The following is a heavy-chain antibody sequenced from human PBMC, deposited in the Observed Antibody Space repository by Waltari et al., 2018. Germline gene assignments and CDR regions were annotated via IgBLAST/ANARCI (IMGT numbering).Heavy chain of an antibody. CDR1: GFTFSSYA. CDR2: ISGSGGST. J-gene: IGHJ4*02. CDR3: AKEMTEWLGIDY. D-gene: IGHD6-19*01. Sequence: EVQLLESGGGLVQPGGSLRLSCAASGFTFSSYAIGWVRQAPGKGLEWVSAISGSGGSTYYADSVKGRFTISRDNSKNTLYLQMNSLRAEDTAVYYCAKEMTEWLGIDYWGQGTLVTVSS. V-gene: IGHV3-23*01.